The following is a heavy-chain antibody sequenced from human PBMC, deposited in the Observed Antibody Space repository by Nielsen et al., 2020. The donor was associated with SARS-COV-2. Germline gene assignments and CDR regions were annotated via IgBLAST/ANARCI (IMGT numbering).Heavy chain of an antibody. CDR1: GFTFSTCS. CDR2: IASGSDFI. Sequence: GGSLRLSCAGSGFTFSTCSMTWVRQAPGKGLEWVAAIASGSDFIYYLDAMKGRLTISRDNAKSSLYLQMDSLRAEDTAVYYCARRWYGSGSDREAFDVWGRGTMVTVSS. D-gene: IGHD3-10*01. V-gene: IGHV3-21*01. J-gene: IGHJ3*01. CDR3: ARRWYGSGSDREAFDV.